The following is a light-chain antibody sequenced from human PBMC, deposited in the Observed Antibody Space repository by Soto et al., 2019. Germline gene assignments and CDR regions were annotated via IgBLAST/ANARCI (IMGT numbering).Light chain of an antibody. Sequence: QSVLTQPASVSGSPGQSITISCTGTSSDVGGYNYVSWYQQHPGKAPKLMIYDVSNRPSGVSNRFSGSKSGNTASLTISGLQAEDEADYYCSSYTSSSTGTGVFGTGTKVTVL. J-gene: IGLJ1*01. CDR3: SSYTSSSTGTGV. V-gene: IGLV2-14*01. CDR1: SSDVGGYNY. CDR2: DVS.